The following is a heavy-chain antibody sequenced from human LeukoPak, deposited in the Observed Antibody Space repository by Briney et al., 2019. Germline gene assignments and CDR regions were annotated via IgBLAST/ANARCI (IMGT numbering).Heavy chain of an antibody. D-gene: IGHD5-18*01. Sequence: TSETLSLTCTVSGGSISSGSYYWSWIRQPAGKGLEWIGRIYTSGITNFNPSLKSRVTISVDTSKNQLSLKLSSVTAADTAVYYCAREGYSYGYFVDYWGQGTLVTVSS. CDR2: IYTSGIT. J-gene: IGHJ4*02. V-gene: IGHV4-61*02. CDR3: AREGYSYGYFVDY. CDR1: GGSISSGSYY.